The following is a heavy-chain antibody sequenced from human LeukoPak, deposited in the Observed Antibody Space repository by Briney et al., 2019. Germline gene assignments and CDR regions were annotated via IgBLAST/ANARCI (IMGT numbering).Heavy chain of an antibody. CDR3: TRVTSWRTGFDY. D-gene: IGHD1-1*01. CDR2: IAWNSDDM. Sequence: GRSLRLSCAASGFSFEAYGMYWVRQAPGKGLEWVSGIAWNSDDMAYADSVKGRFTISRDNAKNCLYLQMNSLTVEDTALYYCTRVTSWRTGFDYWGQGTLVPVSS. V-gene: IGHV3-9*01. J-gene: IGHJ4*02. CDR1: GFSFEAYG.